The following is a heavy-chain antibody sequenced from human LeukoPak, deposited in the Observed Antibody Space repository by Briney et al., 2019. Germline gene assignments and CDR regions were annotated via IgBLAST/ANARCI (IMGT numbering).Heavy chain of an antibody. CDR2: IIPIFGTA. D-gene: IGHD3-22*01. CDR1: GGTFSSYA. CDR3: AKLAYYYDSSGYHGTSYFDY. V-gene: IGHV1-69*13. J-gene: IGHJ4*02. Sequence: EASVKVSCKASGGTFSSYAISWVRQAPGQGLEWMGGIIPIFGTANYAQKFQGRVTITADESTSTAYMELSSLRSEDTAVYYCAKLAYYYDSSGYHGTSYFDYWGQGTLVTVSS.